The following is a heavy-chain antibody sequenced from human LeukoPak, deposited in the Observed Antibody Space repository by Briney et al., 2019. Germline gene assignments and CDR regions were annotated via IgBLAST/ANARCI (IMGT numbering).Heavy chain of an antibody. Sequence: PGGSLRLSCAASGFTFSNAWMSWVRQAPGKGLEWIGRIYTSGSTNYNPSLKSRVTISLDTSKKQFSLNLSSVTAADTAAYYCARWLRVTRAFDIWGPGTMVTVSS. CDR2: IYTSGST. CDR1: GFTFSNAW. D-gene: IGHD4-17*01. CDR3: ARWLRVTRAFDI. V-gene: IGHV4-4*08. J-gene: IGHJ3*02.